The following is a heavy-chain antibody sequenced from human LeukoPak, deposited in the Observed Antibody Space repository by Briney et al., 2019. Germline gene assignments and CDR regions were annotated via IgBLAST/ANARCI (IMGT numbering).Heavy chain of an antibody. CDR1: GYSISSGYY. CDR3: ARRSRYRASVAGNLYYFAY. Sequence: TSETLSLTCTVSGYSISSGYYWGWIRQPPGKGLEWIGSIYYSGSTYYNPSLKSRVTISVDTSKNQFSLKLSSVTAADTAVYYCARRSRYRASVAGNLYYFAYWGQGTLVTVSS. J-gene: IGHJ4*02. V-gene: IGHV4-38-2*02. CDR2: IYYSGST. D-gene: IGHD6-19*01.